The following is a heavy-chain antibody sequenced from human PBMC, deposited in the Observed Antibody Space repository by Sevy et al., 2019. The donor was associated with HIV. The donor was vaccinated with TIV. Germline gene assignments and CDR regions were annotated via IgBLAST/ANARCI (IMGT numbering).Heavy chain of an antibody. CDR1: GGSVSNSSYY. J-gene: IGHJ3*02. D-gene: IGHD6-19*01. CDR3: ARLTIAVADRRAFDI. V-gene: IGHV4-39*01. CDR2: IYYTGTA. Sequence: SETLSLTCTVSGGSVSNSSYYWAWIRQPPGKGLEWIGSIYYTGTAYYSPSLTSRVTISVDTSKNQFSLKLGSVTAANTAIYYCARLTIAVADRRAFDIWGQGTMVTVS.